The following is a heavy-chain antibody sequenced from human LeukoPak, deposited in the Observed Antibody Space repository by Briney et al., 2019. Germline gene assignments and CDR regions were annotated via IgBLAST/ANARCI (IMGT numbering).Heavy chain of an antibody. CDR2: ISGSGGST. J-gene: IGHJ4*02. V-gene: IGHV3-23*01. D-gene: IGHD5-18*01. Sequence: GGSLRLSCAASGFTFSSYAMTWVRQAPGKGLEWVSAISGSGGSTYYADSVKGRFTISRDNSKNTLYLQMNTLRAEDTAVYYCAKDRATAMLVACDYWGLGTLVTVSS. CDR1: GFTFSSYA. CDR3: AKDRATAMLVACDY.